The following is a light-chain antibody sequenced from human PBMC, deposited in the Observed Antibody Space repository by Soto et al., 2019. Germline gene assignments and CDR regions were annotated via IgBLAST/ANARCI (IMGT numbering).Light chain of an antibody. Sequence: DTVLTQSPGTLSLSPGERATLSCRASPSVSSSYLAWYQQKPGQTPRLLIHGASSRATGIPDRFSGSGSGTDFTLTISRLEPEDSAVYYCQQSGRPFGQGTKVDIK. V-gene: IGKV3-20*01. CDR1: PSVSSSY. CDR2: GAS. CDR3: QQSGRP. J-gene: IGKJ1*01.